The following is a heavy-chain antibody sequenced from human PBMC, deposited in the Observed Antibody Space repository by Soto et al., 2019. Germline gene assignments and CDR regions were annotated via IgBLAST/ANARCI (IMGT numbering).Heavy chain of an antibody. CDR2: IGADNSDT. CDR3: ARDWRGAEGFDP. J-gene: IGHJ5*02. V-gene: IGHV1-18*04. D-gene: IGHD3-3*01. CDR1: GYTFPTYG. Sequence: EASVKVSCKASGYTFPTYGFSWVRQAPGQGLEWVGWIGADNSDTTYAQKFQGRVTMTIDTSTTTSYMELRSLTTDDTAVYFCARDWRGAEGFDPWGQGTLVTVSS.